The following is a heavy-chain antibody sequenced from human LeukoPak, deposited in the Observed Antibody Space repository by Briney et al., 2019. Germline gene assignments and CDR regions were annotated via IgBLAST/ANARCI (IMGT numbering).Heavy chain of an antibody. J-gene: IGHJ4*02. CDR2: FDPEDGKA. Sequence: ASVKVSCKVSGHTLTELSTHWVRQAPGKGLEWMGFFDPEDGKAISAQDFQGRISITEDTPTDTVHMELTSLTSEDTAVYYCARSAVVLPYYFDSWGQGTLVTVSS. CDR1: GHTLTELS. CDR3: ARSAVVLPYYFDS. D-gene: IGHD6-19*01. V-gene: IGHV1-24*01.